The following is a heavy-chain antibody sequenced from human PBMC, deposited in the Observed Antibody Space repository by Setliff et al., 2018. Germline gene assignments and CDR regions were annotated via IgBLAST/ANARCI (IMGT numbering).Heavy chain of an antibody. J-gene: IGHJ1*01. CDR3: AGATGVTYTWYFEH. Sequence: SETLSLTCAVYGGSFSAYYWSWVRQPPGKGLEWIGEINHSGRTTYNPSLKSRVTISVDTSKNQFSLKLNSVTAADTAVYFCAGATGVTYTWYFEHWGQGSLVTVSS. CDR2: INHSGRT. V-gene: IGHV4-34*01. CDR1: GGSFSAYY. D-gene: IGHD2-21*02.